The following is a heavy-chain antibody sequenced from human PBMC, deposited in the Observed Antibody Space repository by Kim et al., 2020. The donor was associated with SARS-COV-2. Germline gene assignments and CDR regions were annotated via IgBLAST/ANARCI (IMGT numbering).Heavy chain of an antibody. J-gene: IGHJ4*02. CDR2: ISYRGST. Sequence: ISYRGSTYYNPSLKGRLTISVDTANNQFSRKLSSVTAADTAVYYCATIDSWGQGTLVTVSS. V-gene: IGHV4-39*01. CDR3: ATIDS.